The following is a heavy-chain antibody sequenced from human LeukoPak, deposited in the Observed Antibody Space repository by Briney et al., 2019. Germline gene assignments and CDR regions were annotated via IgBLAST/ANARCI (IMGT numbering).Heavy chain of an antibody. V-gene: IGHV3-23*01. Sequence: GGSLRLSCAASGFTFSSYAMSWVRQAPGKGLEWVSGISGNGGDRYYADSVKGRFTISRDTSKNTLYLQMNSLGAEDTAVYYCAKDPHDLITIFGVVPDYRGQGTLVTVSS. D-gene: IGHD3-3*01. CDR3: AKDPHDLITIFGVVPDY. CDR1: GFTFSSYA. CDR2: ISGNGGDR. J-gene: IGHJ4*02.